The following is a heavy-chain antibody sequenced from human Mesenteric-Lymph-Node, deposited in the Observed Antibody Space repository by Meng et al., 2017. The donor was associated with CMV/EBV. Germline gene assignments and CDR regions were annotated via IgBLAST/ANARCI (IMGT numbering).Heavy chain of an antibody. D-gene: IGHD2-21*01. J-gene: IGHJ4*02. CDR3: ARSASWGGFDY. CDR2: IYHSGST. CDR1: GGSISSTNW. Sequence: LTCTVSGGSISSTNWWSWVRQPPGKGLEWIGQIYHSGSTNYNPSLKSRVTISVDKSKNQFSLKLSSVTAADTAVYYCARSASWGGFDYWGQGTLVTVSS. V-gene: IGHV4-4*02.